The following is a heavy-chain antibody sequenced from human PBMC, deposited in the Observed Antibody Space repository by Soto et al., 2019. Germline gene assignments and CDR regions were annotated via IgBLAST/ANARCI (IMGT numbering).Heavy chain of an antibody. CDR1: GYTICSSNW. J-gene: IGHJ4*02. V-gene: IGHV4-28*01. CDR2: IYYSGTT. D-gene: IGHD1-26*01. CDR3: ARREIQGPIDY. Sequence: PADSQRHTCAAAGYTICSSNWWGWIRQPPGKGLEWIGYIYYSGTTYYNPSLKSRVTMSVDTSKNQFSLKLTSVTAVDTAVYYCARREIQGPIDYWGQGTLVTVS.